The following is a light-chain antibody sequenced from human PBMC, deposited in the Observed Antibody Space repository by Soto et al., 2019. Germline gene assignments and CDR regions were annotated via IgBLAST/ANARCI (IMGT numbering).Light chain of an antibody. CDR3: ESYTSGAFYV. CDR1: SSDVGAYDY. V-gene: IGLV2-14*03. J-gene: IGLJ1*01. CDR2: DVS. Sequence: QSWLTQPAPVSGSFGQSIPTSGTGTSSDVGAYDYVSWYQQHPGKVPKLMIYDVSNRPSGVSNRFSGSKSGNTASLNISGLQAEDEAEYYCESYTSGAFYVFGTGTKVTVL.